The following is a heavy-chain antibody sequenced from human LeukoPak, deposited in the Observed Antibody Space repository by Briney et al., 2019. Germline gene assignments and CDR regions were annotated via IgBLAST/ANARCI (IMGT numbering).Heavy chain of an antibody. CDR2: IKQDGSEK. J-gene: IGHJ6*03. D-gene: IGHD3-10*01. CDR3: ARGVYYYGSGSYYYYYYMDV. V-gene: IGHV3-7*01. Sequence: GGSLRLSCAASGFTFSSCGMHWVRQAPGKGLEWVANIKQDGSEKYYVDSVKGRFTISRDNAKNSLYLQMNSLRAEDTAVYYCARGVYYYGSGSYYYYYYMDVWGKGTTVTVSS. CDR1: GFTFSSCG.